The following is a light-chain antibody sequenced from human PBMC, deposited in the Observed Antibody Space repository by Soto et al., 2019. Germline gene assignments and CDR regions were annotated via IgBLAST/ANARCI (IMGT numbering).Light chain of an antibody. V-gene: IGKV3-20*01. J-gene: IGKJ1*01. CDR2: GAS. Sequence: EIVLTQSPGTLSLSPGERATLSCRASQSVSSSYLAWYQQKPGQAPRLLIYGASSRATGIPDRFSGSGSGTDFTLTISRLEPEDFAVYYCQQYGSSWTFGQWTKGEIK. CDR1: QSVSSSY. CDR3: QQYGSSWT.